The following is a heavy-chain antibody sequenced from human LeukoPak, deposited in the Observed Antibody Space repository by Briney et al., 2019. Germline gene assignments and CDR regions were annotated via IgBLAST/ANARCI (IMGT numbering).Heavy chain of an antibody. V-gene: IGHV4-39*07. Sequence: SETLSLTCTISGDSIGRNNYYRSWIRQPPGKGLKWIVSMSYSGHTYYNPSLKSRVTTSIDTSQNQLSLNLKTVTAADTAVYYCARDRDVDDFDSWGHGTLVTVSS. D-gene: IGHD2-15*01. CDR1: GDSIGRNNYY. CDR2: MSYSGHT. J-gene: IGHJ4*01. CDR3: ARDRDVDDFDS.